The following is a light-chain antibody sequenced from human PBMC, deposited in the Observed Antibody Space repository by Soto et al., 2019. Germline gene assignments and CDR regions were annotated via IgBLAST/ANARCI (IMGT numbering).Light chain of an antibody. CDR3: QQDNNWPYT. CDR1: QHVSSN. Sequence: EIVMTQSPATLSVSPGGSATLSCRASQHVSSNFAWYRQKPGQAPTLLIYRASTRATGIPARFSGSGSGTEFTLTISSLQSEDFSVYYCQQDNNWPYTFGQGTKLEIK. CDR2: RAS. J-gene: IGKJ2*01. V-gene: IGKV3-15*01.